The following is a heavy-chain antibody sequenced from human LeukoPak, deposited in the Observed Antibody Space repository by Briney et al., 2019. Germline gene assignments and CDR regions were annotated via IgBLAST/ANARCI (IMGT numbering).Heavy chain of an antibody. CDR2: IWYDGSNK. J-gene: IGHJ3*02. CDR3: ARDGDPSVDIVATTYAFDI. D-gene: IGHD5-12*01. CDR1: GFTFSSYG. V-gene: IGHV3-33*01. Sequence: GGSLRLSCAASGFTFSSYGMHWVRQAPGKGLEWVAVIWYDGSNKYYADSVKGRFTISRDNSKNTLYLQMSSLRAEDTAVYYCARDGDPSVDIVATTYAFDIWGQGTMVTVSS.